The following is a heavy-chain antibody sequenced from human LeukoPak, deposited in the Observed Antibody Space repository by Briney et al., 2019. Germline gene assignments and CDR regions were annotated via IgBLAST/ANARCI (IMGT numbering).Heavy chain of an antibody. J-gene: IGHJ4*02. D-gene: IGHD3-16*02. CDR3: ASGDYLWGSYLGY. Sequence: KTSETLSLTCTVSHYSISSGYYWGWIRQPPGKGLEWIGSIFHSGNTYYNPSLKSRVTISVDTSKNQFSLKLSSVTAADTAVYYCASGDYLWGSYLGYWGQGTLVTVSS. CDR2: IFHSGNT. CDR1: HYSISSGYY. V-gene: IGHV4-38-2*02.